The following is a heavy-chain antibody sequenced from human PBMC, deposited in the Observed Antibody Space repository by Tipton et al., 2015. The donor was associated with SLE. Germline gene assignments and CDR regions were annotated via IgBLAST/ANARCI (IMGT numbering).Heavy chain of an antibody. Sequence: TLSLTCTVSGGSISSGSYYWNWIRQPPGKGLEWIGYIYYSGSTNYNPSLKSRVTISEDTSMNQFSLKLSSVTAADTAVYYCARDGGGIAAFDIWGQGTMVTVSS. CDR2: IYYSGST. CDR1: GGSISSGSYY. J-gene: IGHJ3*02. V-gene: IGHV4-61*01. CDR3: ARDGGGIAAFDI. D-gene: IGHD6-13*01.